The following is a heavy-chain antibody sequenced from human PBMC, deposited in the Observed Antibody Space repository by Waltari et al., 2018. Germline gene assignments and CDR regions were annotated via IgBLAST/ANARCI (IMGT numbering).Heavy chain of an antibody. CDR2: IGRSGDIM. J-gene: IGHJ4*02. Sequence: EVQLVESGGGLIQPGGSLRLSCAASGFHFSSYEVNWVRQAPGKGLEWVSYIGRSGDIMFFADSVRGRFTISRDNAKNSLYLQMNSLRVEDTAVYYCAREQFYNSGIQGSAFDYWGQGTLVTVAS. CDR1: GFHFSSYE. CDR3: AREQFYNSGIQGSAFDY. D-gene: IGHD3-10*01. V-gene: IGHV3-48*03.